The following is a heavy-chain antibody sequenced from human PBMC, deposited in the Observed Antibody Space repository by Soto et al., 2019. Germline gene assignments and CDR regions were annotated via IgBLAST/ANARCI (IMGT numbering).Heavy chain of an antibody. CDR3: ARDPSFYGGLDY. J-gene: IGHJ4*02. CDR1: GFTFSSYA. CDR2: ISYDGSNK. Sequence: GGSLRLSCAASGFTFSSYAMHWVRQAPGKGLEWVAVISYDGSNKYYADSVKGRFTISRDNSKNTLYLQMNSLRAEDTAVYYCARDPSFYGGLDYWGQGTLVTVSS. V-gene: IGHV3-30-3*01. D-gene: IGHD4-17*01.